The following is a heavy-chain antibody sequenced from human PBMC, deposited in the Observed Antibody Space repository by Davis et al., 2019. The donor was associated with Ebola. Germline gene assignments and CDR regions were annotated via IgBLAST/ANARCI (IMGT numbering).Heavy chain of an antibody. CDR1: GFTFNSYA. CDR2: ISGSGENT. CDR3: AKVGSTSWEIFYLDY. V-gene: IGHV3-23*01. J-gene: IGHJ4*02. D-gene: IGHD6-6*01. Sequence: GESLKISCAASGFTFNSYAMTWVRQAPGKGLEWVSSISGSGENTYYADSVKDRFTISRDNSKRTLYLQMNSLRAQDTAVYYCAKVGSTSWEIFYLDYWGQGTLVTVSS.